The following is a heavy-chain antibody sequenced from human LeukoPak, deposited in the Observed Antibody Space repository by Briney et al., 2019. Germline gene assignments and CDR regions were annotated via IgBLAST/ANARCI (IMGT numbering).Heavy chain of an antibody. CDR3: ARDDYCSGGSCPLGY. CDR2: IYSSGTT. D-gene: IGHD2-15*01. CDR1: GGSITSYY. J-gene: IGHJ4*02. V-gene: IGHV4-4*07. Sequence: SETLSLTCTVSGGSITSYYWSWIRQPAGKGLEWIGRIYSSGTTNYNPSLKSRVTISVDKSKDQFSLNLSFVTAADTAVYYCARDDYCSGGSCPLGYWGQGTLVTVSS.